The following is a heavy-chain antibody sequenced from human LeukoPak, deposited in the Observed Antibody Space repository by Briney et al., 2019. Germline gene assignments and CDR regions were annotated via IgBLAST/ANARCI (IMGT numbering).Heavy chain of an antibody. Sequence: SVKVSCKASGGTFSSYTIGWVRQAPGQGLEWMGRIIPILGIANYAQKFQGRVTITADKSTSTAYMELSSLRSEDTAVYYCARDVRYCSGGSCYYLFDYWGQGTLVTVSS. V-gene: IGHV1-69*04. D-gene: IGHD2-15*01. CDR3: ARDVRYCSGGSCYYLFDY. CDR2: IIPILGIA. CDR1: GGTFSSYT. J-gene: IGHJ4*02.